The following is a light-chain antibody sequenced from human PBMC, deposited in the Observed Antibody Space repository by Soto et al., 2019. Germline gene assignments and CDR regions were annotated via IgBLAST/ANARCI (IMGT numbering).Light chain of an antibody. V-gene: IGKV1-9*01. CDR2: LAS. CDR1: QGITNY. J-gene: IGKJ5*01. CDR3: QQVNSFPLT. Sequence: DIQLTQSPSFLSTSVGDRVTITCRASQGITNYLAWYQQKPGKAPKLLIYLASTLQSGVPSRFSGSGSGTEFTLTSSSLQPEDFATYYCQQVNSFPLTFGQGTRLDIK.